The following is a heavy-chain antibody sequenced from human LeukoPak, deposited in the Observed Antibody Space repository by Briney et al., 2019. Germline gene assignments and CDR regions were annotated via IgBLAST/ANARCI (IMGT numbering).Heavy chain of an antibody. Sequence: ASVKVSCKASGYTFSNYAIHWVRQAPGQRPEWMGWINVGNGNTKYSQDFQDRVTITRDTSANTAYMELSSLRSEDTAVYYCARDWGHCDSTSCPNAYGMDVWGKGTTVTASS. V-gene: IGHV1-3*01. J-gene: IGHJ6*04. CDR3: ARDWGHCDSTSCPNAYGMDV. D-gene: IGHD2-2*01. CDR2: INVGNGNT. CDR1: GYTFSNYA.